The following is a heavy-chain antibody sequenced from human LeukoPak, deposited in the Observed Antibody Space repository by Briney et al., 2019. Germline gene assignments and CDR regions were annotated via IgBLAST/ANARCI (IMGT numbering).Heavy chain of an antibody. Sequence: PGGSLRLSCAASGFTFSNAWMSWVRQAPGKGLESVGRIKSKTDGGTTDYAAPMKGRFTISRDDSKNTLYLQMNSLKTEDTAVYYCTTIRGYDFWSGRYYFDYWGQGTLVTVSS. J-gene: IGHJ4*02. CDR3: TTIRGYDFWSGRYYFDY. D-gene: IGHD3-3*01. CDR2: IKSKTDGGTT. CDR1: GFTFSNAW. V-gene: IGHV3-15*01.